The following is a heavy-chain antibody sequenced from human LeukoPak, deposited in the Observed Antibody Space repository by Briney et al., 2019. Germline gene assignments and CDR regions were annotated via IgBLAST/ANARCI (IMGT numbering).Heavy chain of an antibody. CDR3: ATYILGYCSGGSCYPG. CDR2: IYHSGST. Sequence: PSETLSLTCAVSGGSISSSNWWSWVRQPPGKGLEWIGEIYHSGSTNYNPSLKSRVTISVGKSKNQFSLKLSSVTAADTAVYYCATYILGYCSGGSCYPGWGQGTLVTVSS. CDR1: GGSISSSNW. D-gene: IGHD2-15*01. V-gene: IGHV4-4*02. J-gene: IGHJ4*02.